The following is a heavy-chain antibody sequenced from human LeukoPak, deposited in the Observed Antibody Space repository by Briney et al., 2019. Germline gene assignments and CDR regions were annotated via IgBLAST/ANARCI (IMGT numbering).Heavy chain of an antibody. V-gene: IGHV3-23*01. CDR1: GFTFSSYA. CDR2: ISGSGGST. J-gene: IGHJ4*02. Sequence: GGSLRLSCAASGFTFSSYAMSWVRQAPGKGLEWVSAISGSGGSTYYADSVKGRFTISRDNSKNTLYLQMNSLRAEDTALYYCAGGYDSSGIYYWGQGTLVTVSS. D-gene: IGHD3-22*01. CDR3: AGGYDSSGIYY.